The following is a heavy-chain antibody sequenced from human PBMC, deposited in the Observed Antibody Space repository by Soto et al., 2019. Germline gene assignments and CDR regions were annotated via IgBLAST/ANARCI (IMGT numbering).Heavy chain of an antibody. CDR2: ISVSGGNT. V-gene: IGHV3-23*01. CDR3: AKDRYGQVAEDVDY. Sequence: EVQLLESGGDLAQPGGSLRLSCAASGCTFSDYAMTWVRQAPGQGLEWVSAISVSGGNTYYADSVKGRFTISRDNSRNTLYMEMNSLRAEDTAVYYCAKDRYGQVAEDVDYWGLGTLVTVSS. D-gene: IGHD6-19*01. J-gene: IGHJ4*02. CDR1: GCTFSDYA.